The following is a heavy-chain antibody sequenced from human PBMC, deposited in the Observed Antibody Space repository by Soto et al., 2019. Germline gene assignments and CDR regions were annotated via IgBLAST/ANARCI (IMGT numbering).Heavy chain of an antibody. CDR3: ARQKTKGPADY. CDR1: GGSISSYY. Sequence: NPSETLSLTCTVSGGSISSYYWSWIRQPPGKGLEWIGYIYYSGSTNYNPSLKSRVTISVDTSKNQFSLKLSSVTAADTAVYYCARQKTKGPADYWGQGTLVTVSS. CDR2: IYYSGST. V-gene: IGHV4-59*08. J-gene: IGHJ4*02.